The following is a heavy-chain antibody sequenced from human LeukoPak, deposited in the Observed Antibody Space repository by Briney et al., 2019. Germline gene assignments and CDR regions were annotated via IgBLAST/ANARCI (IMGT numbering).Heavy chain of an antibody. CDR2: IKSKTDGGTT. Sequence: GGSLRLSCAASGFTFSNAWMSWVRQAPGKGLEWVGRIKSKTDGGTTDYAAPVKGRFTISRDDSKNTLYLQMNSLKTEDTAVYYCTARGDTYYYDSSGYHESYSDYWGQGTLVTVSS. CDR3: TARGDTYYYDSSGYHESYSDY. D-gene: IGHD3-22*01. J-gene: IGHJ4*02. CDR1: GFTFSNAW. V-gene: IGHV3-15*01.